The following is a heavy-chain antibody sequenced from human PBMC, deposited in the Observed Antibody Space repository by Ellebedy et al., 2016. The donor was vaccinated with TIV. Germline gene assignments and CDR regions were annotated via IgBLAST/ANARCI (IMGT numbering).Heavy chain of an antibody. J-gene: IGHJ3*02. CDR3: ARRRRLLHGGDAFDI. D-gene: IGHD3-22*01. V-gene: IGHV4-59*08. Sequence: MPGGSLRLSCSVSYDSISSYYWSWTRQPPGKGLEWIGYIYYSGSTNYNPSLKSRVTISVDTSKNQFSLKLSSVTAADTAVYYCARRRRLLHGGDAFDIWGQGTMVTVSS. CDR1: YDSISSYY. CDR2: IYYSGST.